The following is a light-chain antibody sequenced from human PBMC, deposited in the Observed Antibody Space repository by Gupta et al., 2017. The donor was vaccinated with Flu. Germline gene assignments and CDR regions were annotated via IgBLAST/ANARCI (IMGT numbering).Light chain of an antibody. V-gene: IGLV2-14*01. J-gene: IGLJ3*02. CDR3: SSYTSSSTYWV. Sequence: QSALTQPDSVSGSPGQSITISCTGTSSDGGGYNNVSWYQQHPGKAPKLMIYEVSNRPSGVSNRFSGSKSGNTASLTISGLQAEDEADYYCSSYTSSSTYWVFGGGTKLTVL. CDR1: SSDGGGYNN. CDR2: EVS.